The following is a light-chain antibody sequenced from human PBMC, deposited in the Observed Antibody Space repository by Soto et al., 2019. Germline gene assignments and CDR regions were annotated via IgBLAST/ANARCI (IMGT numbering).Light chain of an antibody. J-gene: IGLJ3*02. Sequence: QLVLTQSSSVSASLGSSVKLTCTLSSGHSSYIIAWHQQQPGKAPRYLMKVESSGSFNKGSGVPDRFSGYRSGADRYLTISNLQFEDEADYYCETWDSNTWVFGGGTKLTVL. CDR2: VESSGSF. CDR3: ETWDSNTWV. CDR1: SGHSSYI. V-gene: IGLV4-60*02.